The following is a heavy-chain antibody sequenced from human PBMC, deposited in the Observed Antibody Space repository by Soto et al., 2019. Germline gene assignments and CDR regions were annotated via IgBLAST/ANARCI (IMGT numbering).Heavy chain of an antibody. CDR1: GGSISSGGYF. D-gene: IGHD1-20*01. V-gene: IGHV4-31*03. Sequence: QVQLQESGPGLVKPSQTLSLTCTVSGGSISSGGYFWTWIRQHPGKGLEWIGYIYYSGITNYNPSLKIRVTIPVDTSKNQFSLKVTSVTAADTAVYFCARDLRYGDAFDIWGQGTMVTISS. CDR3: ARDLRYGDAFDI. CDR2: IYYSGIT. J-gene: IGHJ3*02.